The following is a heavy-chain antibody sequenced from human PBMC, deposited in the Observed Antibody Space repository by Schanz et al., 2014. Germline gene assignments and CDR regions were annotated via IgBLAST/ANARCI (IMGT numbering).Heavy chain of an antibody. CDR2: IKHDGSVT. CDR3: VSQTGSPNY. V-gene: IGHV3-7*02. D-gene: IGHD6-13*01. J-gene: IGHJ4*02. Sequence: EVQVVESGGGLVQPGGSLRLSCTASGFTFSDYWMSWVRQAPGKGPEWVANIKHDGSVTDYVDSVEGRFTISRDNAKRSLFLQMNSLRVEDTAVYFCVSQTGSPNYWGQGTLVTVAS. CDR1: GFTFSDYW.